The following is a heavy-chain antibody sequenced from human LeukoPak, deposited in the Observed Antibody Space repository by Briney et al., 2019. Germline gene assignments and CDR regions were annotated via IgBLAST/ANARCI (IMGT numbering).Heavy chain of an antibody. D-gene: IGHD1-26*01. CDR2: IYHSGST. CDR1: GGPISSTNW. CDR3: ARKIGSSGAFDI. J-gene: IGHJ3*02. V-gene: IGHV4-4*02. Sequence: PSETLSLTCAASGGPISSTNWWSWVRQPPGKGLEWIGEIYHSGSTNYNPSLRSRITISVDKSKDQFPLRLSSVTAADTAVYYCARKIGSSGAFDIWGQGTMVTVSS.